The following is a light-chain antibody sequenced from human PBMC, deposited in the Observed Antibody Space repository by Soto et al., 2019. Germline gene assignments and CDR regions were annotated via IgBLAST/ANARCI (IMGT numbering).Light chain of an antibody. V-gene: IGLV2-14*01. CDR1: SSDVGGYKY. CDR3: SSYAGSNNLL. J-gene: IGLJ2*01. CDR2: EVS. Sequence: QSALTQPASVSGSPGQSITISCSGTSSDVGGYKYVSWYQQHPGKAPKLMIYEVSNRPSGVSDRFSGSKSGNTASLTVSGLQPEDEADYYCSSYAGSNNLLFGGGTKLTVL.